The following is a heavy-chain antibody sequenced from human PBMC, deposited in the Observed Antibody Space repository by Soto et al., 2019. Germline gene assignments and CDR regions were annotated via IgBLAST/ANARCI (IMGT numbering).Heavy chain of an antibody. CDR3: DRDNSHGVYYLDY. CDR1: GGSISSGDYY. D-gene: IGHD2-8*01. Sequence: QVQLQESGPGLVKPSQTLSLTCTVSGGSISSGDYYWSWIRQPPGKGLEWIGYIYYSGSTYYNPSLKSRVTITVDTSKNQFSLKLSSVTAADTAVYYCDRDNSHGVYYLDYWGQGTLVTVSS. CDR2: IYYSGST. V-gene: IGHV4-30-4*01. J-gene: IGHJ4*02.